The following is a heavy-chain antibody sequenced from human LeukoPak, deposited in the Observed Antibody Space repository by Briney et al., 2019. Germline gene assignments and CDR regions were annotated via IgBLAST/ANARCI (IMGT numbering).Heavy chain of an antibody. V-gene: IGHV3-7*01. CDR3: ARFGMDAAIDY. Sequence: GGSLRLSCAASGFTLSGYWMSWVRQAPGRGLEWVATIKQDESEKTYVDSVEGRFTSSRDNAKSSLFLQMDSLRAEDTAVYYCARFGMDAAIDYWGQGTLVTVSS. J-gene: IGHJ4*02. D-gene: IGHD2-15*01. CDR2: IKQDESEK. CDR1: GFTLSGYW.